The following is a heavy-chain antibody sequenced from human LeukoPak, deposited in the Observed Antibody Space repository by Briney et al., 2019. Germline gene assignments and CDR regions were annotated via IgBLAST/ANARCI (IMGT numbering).Heavy chain of an antibody. V-gene: IGHV3-23*01. CDR3: AKSFGAWGVFDY. Sequence: GGSLRLSCAASGFTFSNYPMSWVRQAPRRGLEWVSLVLGNGGNTYYADSVKGRFTISRDNSKNTLYLQMNSLRVEDTAVYYCAKSFGAWGVFDYWGQGILVTVSS. CDR1: GFTFSNYP. J-gene: IGHJ4*02. CDR2: VLGNGGNT. D-gene: IGHD3-3*01.